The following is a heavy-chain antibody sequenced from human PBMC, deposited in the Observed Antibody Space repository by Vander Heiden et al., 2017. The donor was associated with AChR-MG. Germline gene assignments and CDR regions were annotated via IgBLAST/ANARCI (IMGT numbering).Heavy chain of an antibody. D-gene: IGHD2-2*01. CDR3: ARYCSSSSCADNFYYYGMDV. V-gene: IGHV1-18*01. CDR1: GYTFTNYG. J-gene: IGHJ6*02. CDR2: IIIYNGKT. Sequence: QVQLVQSGGEIKKPGASVKVSCKASGYTFTNYGINWVRQAPGQGLEWMGWIIIYNGKTNDAQNFQGRVTLTTDTSTNTAYMELSSLRYDDTAIYFCARYCSSSSCADNFYYYGMDVWGQGTTVTVSS.